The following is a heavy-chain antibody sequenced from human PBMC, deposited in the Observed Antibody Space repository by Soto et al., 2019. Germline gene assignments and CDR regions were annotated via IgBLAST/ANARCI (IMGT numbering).Heavy chain of an antibody. Sequence: GGSLRLSCAASGFTFTNYNMNWVRQAPGKGLEWVSFISSSSSDIYYADSVKGRFTISIDNAKNSLYLQMNSLRAEDTAIYYCARDNCRGSSPSYYFDYWGQGTLVTVSS. CDR1: GFTFTNYN. V-gene: IGHV3-21*01. CDR3: ARDNCRGSSPSYYFDY. D-gene: IGHD2-15*01. CDR2: ISSSSSDI. J-gene: IGHJ4*02.